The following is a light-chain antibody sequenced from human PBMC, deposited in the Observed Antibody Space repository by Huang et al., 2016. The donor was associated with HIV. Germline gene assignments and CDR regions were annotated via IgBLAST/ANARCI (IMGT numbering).Light chain of an antibody. CDR3: QQHYSSPPT. J-gene: IGKJ2*01. Sequence: DIVMTQSPDSLAVSLGERATINFKSSQSLLYNSNNKNYLAWYQQKPGQPPNLLIYWASSRKSGVPDRFSGSGSETDFTLTISILQAEDVSVYYCQQHYSSPPTFGQGTKLEIK. CDR2: WAS. CDR1: QSLLYNSNNKNY. V-gene: IGKV4-1*01.